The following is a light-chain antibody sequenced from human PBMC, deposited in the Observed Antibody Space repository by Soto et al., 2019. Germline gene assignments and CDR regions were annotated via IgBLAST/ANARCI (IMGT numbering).Light chain of an antibody. CDR3: KSFATTFYV. J-gene: IGLJ1*01. V-gene: IGLV2-14*03. CDR1: SGDVGGYNH. Sequence: QSLLTQPASVSGSPGQSITISCTGTSGDVGGYNHVSWYQQHPGKAPKLLIYDVSNRPSGVSNRYSASKSGNTASLTISGLQAEDEADYYCKSFATTFYVFGTGTKVTVL. CDR2: DVS.